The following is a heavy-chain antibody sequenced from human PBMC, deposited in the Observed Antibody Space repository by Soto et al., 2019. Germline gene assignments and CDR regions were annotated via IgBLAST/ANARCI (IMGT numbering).Heavy chain of an antibody. D-gene: IGHD6-19*01. J-gene: IGHJ4*02. V-gene: IGHV3-30*18. CDR2: ISYDGSNE. CDR3: AKDRQWLAYFDY. Sequence: QVQLVESGGGVVQPGRSLRLSCAASGFTFSSYGMHWVRQAPGKGLEWVSVISYDGSNEYYADSVKGRFTISRDNSKNTLYLQMNRLRAEDTAVYYCAKDRQWLAYFDYWGQGTLVTVSS. CDR1: GFTFSSYG.